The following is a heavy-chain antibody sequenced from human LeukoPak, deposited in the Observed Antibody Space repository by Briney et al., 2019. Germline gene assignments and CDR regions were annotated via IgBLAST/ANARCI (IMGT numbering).Heavy chain of an antibody. CDR2: INPDSGGT. CDR1: GYTFTGYY. D-gene: IGHD6-19*01. Sequence: ASVKVSCKASGYTFTGYYMHWVRQAPGQGLEWMGWINPDSGGTNYAQKFQGRVTMTRDTSISTAYMELSRLRSDDTAVYYCARSRYSSGWYGFDYWGQGTLVTVSS. CDR3: ARSRYSSGWYGFDY. J-gene: IGHJ4*02. V-gene: IGHV1-2*02.